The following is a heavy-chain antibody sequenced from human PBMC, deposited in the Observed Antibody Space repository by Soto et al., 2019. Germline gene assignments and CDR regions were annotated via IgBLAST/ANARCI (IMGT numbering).Heavy chain of an antibody. CDR2: LSASGRT. V-gene: IGHV4-4*07. J-gene: IGHJ2*01. CDR1: GDSIGNFY. CDR3: ARGMGRYFDL. D-gene: IGHD2-8*01. Sequence: SETLSLTCAISGDSIGNFYWSWIRQPAGKGLESLGRLSASGRTNYSPSLQSRVTMSLDRSKNRFSLRLTSVSAADTAVYFCARGMGRYFDLLGRGTLVTVSS.